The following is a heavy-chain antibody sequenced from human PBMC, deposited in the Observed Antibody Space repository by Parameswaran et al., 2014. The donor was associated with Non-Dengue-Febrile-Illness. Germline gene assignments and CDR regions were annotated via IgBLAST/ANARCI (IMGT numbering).Heavy chain of an antibody. J-gene: IGHJ4*02. Sequence: RWIRQPQEGLEWVSYISTSSSFTNYADSVKGRFTISRDNAKNSLYLQMNSLRAEDTAVYYCARDLPESRTPPYYYDSSGYYDYWGQGTLVTVSS. CDR3: ARDLPESRTPPYYYDSSGYYDY. CDR2: ISTSSSFT. V-gene: IGHV3-11*06. D-gene: IGHD3-22*01.